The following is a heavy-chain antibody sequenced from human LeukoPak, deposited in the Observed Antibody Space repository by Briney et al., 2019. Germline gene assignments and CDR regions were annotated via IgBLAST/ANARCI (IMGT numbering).Heavy chain of an antibody. CDR3: TTDPSWPKLHYSSTSCYDDY. Sequence: PGGSLRLSSAASGFTFSSYAMHWVRQAPGKGLEWAAVISYDGSNKYYADSVKGRFTVSRDNSKNTLYLQMNSLKTEDTAVYYCTTDPSWPKLHYSSTSCYDDYWCQGTLVTVSS. D-gene: IGHD2-2*01. CDR2: ISYDGSNK. J-gene: IGHJ4*02. CDR1: GFTFSSYA. V-gene: IGHV3-30-3*01.